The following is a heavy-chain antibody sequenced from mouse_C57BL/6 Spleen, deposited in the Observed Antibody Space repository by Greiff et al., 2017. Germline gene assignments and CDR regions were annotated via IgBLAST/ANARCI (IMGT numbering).Heavy chain of an antibody. D-gene: IGHD2-4*01. Sequence: VKLEESGPGLVAPSQSLSISCTVSGFSLTSYGVDWVRQSPGKGLEWLGVICGVGSTNYNSAHISRLSISKNNSKTQVFLKMNSLQTDDTAMYYGASEDDYDDGFAYWGQGTLVTVSS. J-gene: IGHJ3*01. CDR2: ICGVGST. V-gene: IGHV2-6*01. CDR1: GFSLTSYG. CDR3: ASEDDYDDGFAY.